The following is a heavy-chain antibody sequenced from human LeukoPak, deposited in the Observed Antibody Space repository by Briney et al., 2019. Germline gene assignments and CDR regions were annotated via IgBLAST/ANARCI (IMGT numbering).Heavy chain of an antibody. Sequence: GGSLRLSCAASGFTFSNYWMHWVRQTPGKGLVWVSRINSDASVTTYADSVKGRFTISRDNSKNTLYLQMNSLRAEDTAVYYCAKGSSGCPDYWGQGTLVTVSS. CDR3: AKGSSGCPDY. D-gene: IGHD6-19*01. J-gene: IGHJ4*02. CDR1: GFTFSNYW. V-gene: IGHV3-74*01. CDR2: INSDASVT.